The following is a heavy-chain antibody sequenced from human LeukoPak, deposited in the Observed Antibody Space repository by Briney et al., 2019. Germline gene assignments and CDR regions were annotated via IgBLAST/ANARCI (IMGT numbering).Heavy chain of an antibody. J-gene: IGHJ4*02. CDR3: ARGTGYPLIG. CDR1: GASFSGYY. V-gene: IGHV4-34*01. CDR2: INHSGST. Sequence: ETLSLTCAVYGASFSGYYWSWIRQPPGKGLEWIGEINHSGSTNYNPSLKSRVTISVDTSKNQFSLKLSSVTAADTAVYYCARGTGYPLIGWGQGTLVTVSS. D-gene: IGHD3-22*01.